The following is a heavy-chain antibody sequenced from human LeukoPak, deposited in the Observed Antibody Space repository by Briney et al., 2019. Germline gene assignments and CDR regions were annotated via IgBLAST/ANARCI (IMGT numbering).Heavy chain of an antibody. D-gene: IGHD3-22*01. V-gene: IGHV1-69*05. CDR3: ASRWPHSSGYYPFDY. J-gene: IGHJ4*02. Sequence: SVKVSCKPSGGTFSRIGMSWVRQAPGQGLEWVGGIIPVFGAANYAQKFQGRVTITTDESTSTAYMELSSLRSEDTALYYCASRWPHSSGYYPFDYWGQGTLVTVSS. CDR2: IIPVFGAA. CDR1: GGTFSRIG.